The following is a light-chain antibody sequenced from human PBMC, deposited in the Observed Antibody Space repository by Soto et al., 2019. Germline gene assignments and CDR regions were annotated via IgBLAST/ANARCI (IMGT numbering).Light chain of an antibody. V-gene: IGLV2-8*01. Sequence: QSVLIQPRSASGSPGQSVTISCTGTKNDIGVYDFVSWYQHHPGKAPRLIIYEVVQRPSGVPDRFSGSKSGNTASLTVSGLQAADEADYFCKSYAGSNTYVFGSGTKVTVL. CDR3: KSYAGSNTYV. J-gene: IGLJ1*01. CDR2: EVV. CDR1: KNDIGVYDF.